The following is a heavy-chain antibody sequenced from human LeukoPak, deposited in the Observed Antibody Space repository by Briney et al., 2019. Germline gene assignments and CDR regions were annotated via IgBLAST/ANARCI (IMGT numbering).Heavy chain of an antibody. J-gene: IGHJ4*02. CDR3: ARDHPGGYTYDYEGY. Sequence: AGGSLRLSCAVSGFTFSNYWMHWFRQAPGKGLVWVSRIDRDGSSTSYADSVKGRFTISRDNAKNTLYLQMNSLRAEDTAVYYCARDHPGGYTYDYEGYWGQGTLVTVS. CDR1: GFTFSNYW. V-gene: IGHV3-74*01. D-gene: IGHD5-18*01. CDR2: IDRDGSST.